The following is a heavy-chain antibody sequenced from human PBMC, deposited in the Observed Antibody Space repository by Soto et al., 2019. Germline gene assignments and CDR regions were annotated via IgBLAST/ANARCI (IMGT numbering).Heavy chain of an antibody. CDR3: ASSRGAGGYYEG. Sequence: QVQLVQSGAGVNKPGASVTVSCKASGVTFSSYAISWVRQAPVQGLEWMGGIIPIFGTANYAQKFKGRVTITADESTSTVYMELSSLRSEETAVYYWASSRGAGGYYEGWGQGTLVTVSS. J-gene: IGHJ4*02. V-gene: IGHV1-69*01. CDR1: GVTFSSYA. CDR2: IIPIFGTA. D-gene: IGHD3-22*01.